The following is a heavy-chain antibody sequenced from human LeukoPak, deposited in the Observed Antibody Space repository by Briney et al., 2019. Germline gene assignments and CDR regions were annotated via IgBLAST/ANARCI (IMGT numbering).Heavy chain of an antibody. CDR1: GFTFDDYA. CDR3: ARDRMAASYYMDV. Sequence: PGGSLRLSCVASGFTFDDYAIHWVRQVPGKGLEWVSGISWNSGSIDYVDSVKGRFTISRDNAKNSLYLQMNSLRAEDTAVYYCARDRMAASYYMDVWGKGTTVTVSS. J-gene: IGHJ6*03. V-gene: IGHV3-9*01. D-gene: IGHD5-24*01. CDR2: ISWNSGSI.